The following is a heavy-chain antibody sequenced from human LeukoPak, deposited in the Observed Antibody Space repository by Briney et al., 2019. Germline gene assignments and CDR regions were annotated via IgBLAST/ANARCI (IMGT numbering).Heavy chain of an antibody. Sequence: SXXXQAPGXGLEWMGRIIPILGIANYAQKFQGRVTITADKSTSTAYMELSSLRSEDTAVYYCARDINSFTGEDYWGQGTLVTVSS. D-gene: IGHD7-27*01. CDR3: ARDINSFTGEDY. J-gene: IGHJ4*02. V-gene: IGHV1-69*04. CDR2: IIPILGIA.